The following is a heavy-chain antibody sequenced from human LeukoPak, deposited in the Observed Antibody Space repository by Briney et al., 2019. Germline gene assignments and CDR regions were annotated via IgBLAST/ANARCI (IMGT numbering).Heavy chain of an antibody. V-gene: IGHV3-21*01. D-gene: IGHD3-3*01. Sequence: PGGSLRLSCAASGFTFSSYSMTWVRQAPGKGLEWVSSISDRTSYIYYADSVKGRFTISRDNAKNSLYLQMNSLRAEDTAVYYCARGRDYDFWSGYSPFDYWGQGTLVTVSS. CDR1: GFTFSSYS. J-gene: IGHJ4*02. CDR3: ARGRDYDFWSGYSPFDY. CDR2: ISDRTSYI.